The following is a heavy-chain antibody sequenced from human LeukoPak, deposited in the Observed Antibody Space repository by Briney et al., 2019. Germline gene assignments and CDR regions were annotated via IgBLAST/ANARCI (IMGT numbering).Heavy chain of an antibody. Sequence: GESLKISCKGSGDSFTNYWIGWVRQMPGKGLEWMGIIYPGDSDTRYSPSFQGQVTISADKSISSAYLQWSGLKTSDTAMYYCARLINTAMGPFDYWGQGTLVTVSS. CDR2: IYPGDSDT. D-gene: IGHD5-18*01. V-gene: IGHV5-51*01. CDR3: ARLINTAMGPFDY. J-gene: IGHJ4*02. CDR1: GDSFTNYW.